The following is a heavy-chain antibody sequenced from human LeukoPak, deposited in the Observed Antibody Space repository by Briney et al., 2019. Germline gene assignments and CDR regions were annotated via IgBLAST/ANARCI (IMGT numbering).Heavy chain of an antibody. CDR1: GFTFRSNW. CDR2: IQPDGSEQ. CDR3: ASQSYARFDP. J-gene: IGHJ5*02. Sequence: GGSLRLSCAASGFTFRSNWMSWLRQAPGKGLEWVGNIQPDGSEQYPVDSVKGRFTISRDNARNSLFLQMNSLRVEDTAVYYCASQSYARFDPWGQGTLVTVSS. D-gene: IGHD3-16*01. V-gene: IGHV3-7*01.